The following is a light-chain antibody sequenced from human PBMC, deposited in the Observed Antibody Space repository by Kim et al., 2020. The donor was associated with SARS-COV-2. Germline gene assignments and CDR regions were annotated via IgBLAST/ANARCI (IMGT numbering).Light chain of an antibody. CDR1: SSNIGSNY. CDR3: AAWADSLSGPHV. CDR2: RNN. Sequence: QSVVTQPQSASGTPGQRITISCSGSSSNIGSNYVYWYQQLPGTAPKLLIYRNNLRPSGVPDRFSGSKSGTSASLAICGLRSEDEADYYCAAWADSLSGPHVFWTGTQVTVL. V-gene: IGLV1-47*01. J-gene: IGLJ1*01.